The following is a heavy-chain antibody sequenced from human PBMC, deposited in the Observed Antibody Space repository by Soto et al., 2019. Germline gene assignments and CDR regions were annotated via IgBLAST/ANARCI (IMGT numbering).Heavy chain of an antibody. V-gene: IGHV1-3*01. D-gene: IGHD2-15*01. Sequence: QVQFVQSGAEVKKPGASVKVSCKASGYTFTSYAMHWVRQAPGQRLEWMGWINAGNGNTKYSQKFQGRVTITRDTSAITAYMELSSLRSEDTAVYYCARGPGGPDGPGDYWGQGTLVTVYS. CDR2: INAGNGNT. CDR1: GYTFTSYA. CDR3: ARGPGGPDGPGDY. J-gene: IGHJ4*02.